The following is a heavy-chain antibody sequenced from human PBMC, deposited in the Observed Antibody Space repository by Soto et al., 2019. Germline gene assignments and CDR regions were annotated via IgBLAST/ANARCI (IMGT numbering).Heavy chain of an antibody. Sequence: EVQLVESGGGLVQPGGSLRLSCEVSGFTLSRYWMHWVRQAPGKGLVWVSFISSDETTTYYADSVKGRFTVSRDNAKNTLSLQMNSLRAEDTAVYYCVRDGRNYYGMDVWGQGTTVTVSS. V-gene: IGHV3-74*01. CDR2: ISSDETTT. CDR3: VRDGRNYYGMDV. J-gene: IGHJ6*02. CDR1: GFTLSRYW.